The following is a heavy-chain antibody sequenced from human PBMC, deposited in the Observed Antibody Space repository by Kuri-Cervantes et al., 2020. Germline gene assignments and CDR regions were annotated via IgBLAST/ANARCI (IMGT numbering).Heavy chain of an antibody. CDR2: IIPIFGTA. J-gene: IGHJ3*02. CDR1: GGTFSSYA. V-gene: IGHV1-69*05. D-gene: IGHD6-19*01. CDR3: ARDAVAGTGGPNAFDI. Sequence: SVKVSCKASGGTFSSYAISWVQQAPGQGLEWMGGIIPIFGTANYAQKFQGRVTMTRNTSISTAYMELSSLRSEDTAVYYCARDAVAGTGGPNAFDIWGQGTMVTVSS.